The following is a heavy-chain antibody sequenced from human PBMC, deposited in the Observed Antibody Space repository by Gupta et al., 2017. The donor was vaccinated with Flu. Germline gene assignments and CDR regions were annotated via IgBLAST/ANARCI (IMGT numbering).Heavy chain of an antibody. V-gene: IGHV3-30*18. CDR3: AKDWRWNYNNYGMNV. J-gene: IGHJ6*02. Sequence: QEQVVESGGGVVQRGRSRRLPCAAFGCSFSDYGMHLVRQAPGKGLEWVAVTSYDGSSKDYAESVRGRFTISRDNSKNTLYLQMNSLRNEDTAVYYCAKDWRWNYNNYGMNVWGQGTTVTVSS. CDR2: TSYDGSSK. D-gene: IGHD1-7*01. CDR1: GCSFSDYG.